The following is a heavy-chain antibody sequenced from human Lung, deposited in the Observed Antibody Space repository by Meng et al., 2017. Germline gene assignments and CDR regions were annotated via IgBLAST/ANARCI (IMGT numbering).Heavy chain of an antibody. V-gene: IGHV4-34*01. CDR3: ARGPTTMAHDFDY. CDR1: GGSFSDSY. D-gene: IGHD4-11*01. Sequence: QVQLQQWGAGLLKPSETLSRTCSGSGGSFSDSYWSWIRQPPGKGLEWIGEINHSGSTNYNPSLESRATISVDTSQNNLSLKLSSVTAADSAVYYCARGPTTMAHDFDYWGQGTLVTVSS. CDR2: INHSGST. J-gene: IGHJ4*02.